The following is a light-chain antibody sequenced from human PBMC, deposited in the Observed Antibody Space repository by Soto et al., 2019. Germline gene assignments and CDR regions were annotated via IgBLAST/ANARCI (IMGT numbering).Light chain of an antibody. CDR1: QRISNSY. Sequence: EIVLTQSPGTLSLSRGERATLSCRASQRISNSYLAWYQQKPGQAPRLLLYDASSRATGIPDRVSGSGSGTDFTLTISRLEPEDFAVYYCQQYARPPFAFGQGTKVEIK. CDR3: QQYARPPFA. CDR2: DAS. J-gene: IGKJ2*01. V-gene: IGKV3-20*01.